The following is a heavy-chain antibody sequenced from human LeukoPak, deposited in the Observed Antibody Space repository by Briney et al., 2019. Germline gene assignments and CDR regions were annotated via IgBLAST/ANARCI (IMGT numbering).Heavy chain of an antibody. J-gene: IGHJ4*02. D-gene: IGHD3-16*01. V-gene: IGHV1-69*05. CDR3: ARGEGTLPWPHFDY. Sequence: SVKVSCKASGGTFSSYAISWVRQAPGQGLEWMRRIIPIFGTANYAQKFQGRVTITTDESTSTAYMELSSLRSEDTAVYYCARGEGTLPWPHFDYWGQGTLVTVSS. CDR2: IIPIFGTA. CDR1: GGTFSSYA.